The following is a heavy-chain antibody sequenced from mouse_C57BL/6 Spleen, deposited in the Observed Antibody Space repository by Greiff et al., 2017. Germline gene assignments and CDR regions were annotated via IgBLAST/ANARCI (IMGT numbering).Heavy chain of an antibody. CDR3: AREVDGYVSFAY. CDR1: GYTFTSYW. D-gene: IGHD2-2*01. J-gene: IGHJ3*01. CDR2: INPSSGYP. Sequence: VQLQQPGAELAKPGASVKLSCKASGYTFTSYWMHWVKQRPGQGLEWIGYINPSSGYPKYNQKFKDKATLTADKSSSTAYMQLSSLTYDDSAVDYCAREVDGYVSFAYWGKGTLVTVSA. V-gene: IGHV1-7*01.